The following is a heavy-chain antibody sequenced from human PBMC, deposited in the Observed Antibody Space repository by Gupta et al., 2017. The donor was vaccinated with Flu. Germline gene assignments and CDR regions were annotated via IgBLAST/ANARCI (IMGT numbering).Heavy chain of an antibody. D-gene: IGHD1-26*01. CDR1: GFTFSDYY. CDR2: ISRGSSYT. J-gene: IGHJ4*02. Sequence: QVHRVESGGGLVKPGGSLRLACTASGFTFSDYYTSWIRQAPGKGLEWVAYISRGSSYTNYGDSVEGRFTISRDNAQNSLLLQMNSLRVEDTAIHYCASEGPSGGYWGQGTLVTVST. V-gene: IGHV3-11*05. CDR3: ASEGPSGGY.